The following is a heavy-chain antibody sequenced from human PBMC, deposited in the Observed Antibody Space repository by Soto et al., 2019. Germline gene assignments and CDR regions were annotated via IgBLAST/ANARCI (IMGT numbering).Heavy chain of an antibody. Sequence: QVQLVQSGAEVKKPGSSVKVSCKASGGTFSSYAISWVRQAPGQGLEWMGGIIPIFGTANYAQKFQGRVTITADESTSTAYMELSSLRSEDTAVYYCARGEGVNAVTPKNGMDVWGQGTSVTVSS. J-gene: IGHJ6*02. CDR2: IIPIFGTA. CDR3: ARGEGVNAVTPKNGMDV. CDR1: GGTFSSYA. D-gene: IGHD4-17*01. V-gene: IGHV1-69*01.